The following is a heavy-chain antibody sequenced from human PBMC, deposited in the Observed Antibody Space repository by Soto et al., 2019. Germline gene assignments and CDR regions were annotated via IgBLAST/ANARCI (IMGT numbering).Heavy chain of an antibody. V-gene: IGHV4-39*01. J-gene: IGHJ4*02. Sequence: QLQLQESGPGLVKPSETLSLTCTVSGGSINSANYYWGWIRQHPGKGLEWIGNVYYRETKYYNPSLKGRITISVDRSKNQVSLKLRSVTAANSAVFFCVRHQRYSSGWYIDYWGQGTPVTASS. CDR3: VRHQRYSSGWYIDY. CDR2: VYYRETK. D-gene: IGHD6-19*01. CDR1: GGSINSANYY.